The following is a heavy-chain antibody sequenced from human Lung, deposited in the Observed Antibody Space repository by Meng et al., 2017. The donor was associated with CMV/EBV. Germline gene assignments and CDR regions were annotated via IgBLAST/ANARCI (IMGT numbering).Heavy chain of an antibody. J-gene: IGHJ6*02. Sequence: GGSLRLSCAASGFTFSDYGVHWVRQAPGKGLEWVTVISFDGNEKYYADSVKGRFTISRDNSKNTLSLQMNSLRPEDTAVYYCARAMRGPYCTSTTCPTANYYNYGMDVWGQGTKVTVS. V-gene: IGHV3-30*04. CDR1: GFTFSDYG. D-gene: IGHD2-2*01. CDR2: ISFDGNEK. CDR3: ARAMRGPYCTSTTCPTANYYNYGMDV.